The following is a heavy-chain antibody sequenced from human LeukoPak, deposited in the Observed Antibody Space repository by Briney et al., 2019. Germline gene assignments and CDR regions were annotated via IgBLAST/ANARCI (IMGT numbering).Heavy chain of an antibody. V-gene: IGHV3-7*01. J-gene: IGHJ6*03. CDR2: IKQDGSEK. D-gene: IGHD6-13*01. CDR1: GFTFSSYW. Sequence: GGSLRLSCAASGFTFSSYWMSWVRQAPGKGLEWVANIKQDGSEKYYVDSVKVRFTISRDNAENSLYLQMNSLRAEDTAVYYCARDGSSLKYYYYYMDVWGKGTTVTVSS. CDR3: ARDGSSLKYYYYYMDV.